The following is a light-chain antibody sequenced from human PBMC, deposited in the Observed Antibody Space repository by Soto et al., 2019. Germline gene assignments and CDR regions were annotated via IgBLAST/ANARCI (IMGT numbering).Light chain of an antibody. V-gene: IGKV3-15*01. J-gene: IGKJ3*01. Sequence: EIVMTQSPAPLSVSPGERVTLSCRASQSVSSSLAWYQQKPGQAPRLLIYGASTKATGIPARFSGSGSGTEFTLTISSLQSEDFAVYYCQQYNNWPPFTFGPGTNVDIK. CDR1: QSVSSS. CDR2: GAS. CDR3: QQYNNWPPFT.